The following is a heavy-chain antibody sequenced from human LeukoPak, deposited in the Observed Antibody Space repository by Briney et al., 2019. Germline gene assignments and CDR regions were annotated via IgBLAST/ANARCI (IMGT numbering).Heavy chain of an antibody. CDR2: ILPITAAS. D-gene: IGHD6-25*01. Sequence: EASVKVSCKASGGTFSSHALSWVRQAPGQGLEWMGEILPITAASNYAQKFQGRVTITTDESTSTAYMELSSLRSEDTAVYYCARSEGTIASGFYYYMDVWGKGTTVTVSS. CDR1: GGTFSSHA. J-gene: IGHJ6*03. V-gene: IGHV1-69*05. CDR3: ARSEGTIASGFYYYMDV.